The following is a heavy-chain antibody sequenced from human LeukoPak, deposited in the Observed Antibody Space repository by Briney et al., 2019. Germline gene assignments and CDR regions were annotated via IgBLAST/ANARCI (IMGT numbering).Heavy chain of an antibody. D-gene: IGHD4-17*01. CDR2: IYYSGST. CDR1: GGSISSYY. V-gene: IGHV4-59*08. Sequence: SETLSPTCTVSGGSISSYYWSWIRQPPGKGLEWIGYIYYSGSTNYNPSLKSRVTISVDTSKNQFSLKLSSVTAADTAVYYCARNDYGDYYGAFDIWGQGTMVTVSS. CDR3: ARNDYGDYYGAFDI. J-gene: IGHJ3*02.